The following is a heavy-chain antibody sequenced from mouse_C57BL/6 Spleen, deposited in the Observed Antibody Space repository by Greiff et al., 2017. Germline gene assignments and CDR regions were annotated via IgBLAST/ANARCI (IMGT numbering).Heavy chain of an antibody. CDR1: GYTFTDYN. CDR3: ARTDYYGSSYTWFAY. J-gene: IGHJ3*01. CDR2: INPNNGGT. Sequence: EVKLQESGPELVKPGASVKIPCKASGYTFTDYNMDWVKQSHGKSLEWIGDINPNNGGTIYNQKFKGKATLTVDKSSRTAYMELRSLTSEDPAVYDCARTDYYGSSYTWFAYWGQGTLVTVSA. D-gene: IGHD1-1*01. V-gene: IGHV1-18*01.